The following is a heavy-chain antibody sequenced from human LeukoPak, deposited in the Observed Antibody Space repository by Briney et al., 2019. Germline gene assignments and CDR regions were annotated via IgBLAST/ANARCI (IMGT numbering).Heavy chain of an antibody. J-gene: IGHJ4*02. CDR3: AKAPTRFALAATDY. V-gene: IGHV3-23*01. CDR2: ISGSGDST. CDR1: GFTFSSYA. D-gene: IGHD3-3*01. Sequence: GGSLRLSCAASGFTFSSYAMSWVRQAPGKGLEWVSAISGSGDSTYYADSVKGRFTISRDNSKNTLYLQMNSLRAEDTAVYYCAKAPTRFALAATDYWGQGTLVTVSS.